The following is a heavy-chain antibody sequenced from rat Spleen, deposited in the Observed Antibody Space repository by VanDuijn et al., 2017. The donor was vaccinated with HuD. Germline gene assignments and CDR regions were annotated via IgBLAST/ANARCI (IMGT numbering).Heavy chain of an antibody. V-gene: IGHV2-32*01. J-gene: IGHJ2*01. Sequence: QVQLKESGPGLVKPSETLSLTCTVSGFSLTSYHVSWVRQPPGKGLEWMGVIWGDGSTAYNSAIKSRLSISRDTSKSQVFLKMNSLQTEDTAMYFRARGSAYFDYWGQGVMVTVSS. D-gene: IGHD3-2*01. CDR3: ARGSAYFDY. CDR1: GFSLTSYH. CDR2: IWGDGST.